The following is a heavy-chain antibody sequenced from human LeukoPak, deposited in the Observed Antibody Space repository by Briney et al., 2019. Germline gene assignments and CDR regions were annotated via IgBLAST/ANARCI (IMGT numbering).Heavy chain of an antibody. CDR1: GFPFSSNE. D-gene: IGHD2-2*01. CDR2: IVSSGSST. Sequence: PGGSLRLSCAASGFPFSSNEMNWVRQAPGKGLEWVSYIVSSGSSTYYADSVKGRFTISRDNSKNTLYLQMSSLRAEDTAVYYCVGIVVVPAATRGAFDIWGQGTMVTVSS. V-gene: IGHV3-48*01. CDR3: VGIVVVPAATRGAFDI. J-gene: IGHJ3*02.